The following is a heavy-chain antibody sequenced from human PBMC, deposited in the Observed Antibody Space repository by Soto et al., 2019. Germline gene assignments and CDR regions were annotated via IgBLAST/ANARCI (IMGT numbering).Heavy chain of an antibody. J-gene: IGHJ4*02. V-gene: IGHV4-61*01. CDR1: GGSVSSGSYS. CDR2: IYYSGST. Sequence: SETLSLTFTVSGGSVSSGSYSWSWIRQPPGKGLEWIGYIYYSGSTNYNPSLKSRVTISVDTSKNQFSRKLSSVTAADTAVYYCVGATFSLDYWAQGTLVTVSS. D-gene: IGHD1-26*01. CDR3: VGATFSLDY.